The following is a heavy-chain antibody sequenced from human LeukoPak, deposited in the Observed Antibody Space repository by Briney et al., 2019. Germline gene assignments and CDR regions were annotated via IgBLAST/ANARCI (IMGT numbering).Heavy chain of an antibody. J-gene: IGHJ1*01. D-gene: IGHD6-19*01. Sequence: PSETLSLTCAVYGGSFSGYYWSWIRQPPGKGREWIWEINHSGSTNYNPSLKSRVTISVDTSKNQFSLKLSSVTAADTAVYYSARLRQWLVPGYFQHWGQGTLVTVSS. V-gene: IGHV4-34*01. CDR3: ARLRQWLVPGYFQH. CDR2: INHSGST. CDR1: GGSFSGYY.